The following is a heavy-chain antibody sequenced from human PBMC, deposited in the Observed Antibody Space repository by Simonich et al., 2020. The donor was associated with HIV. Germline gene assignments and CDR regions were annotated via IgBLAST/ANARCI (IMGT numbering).Heavy chain of an antibody. CDR3: ASVRYGSGSYYSDY. V-gene: IGHV1-58*02. J-gene: IGHJ4*02. CDR2: IVVGRGNT. D-gene: IGHD3-10*01. Sequence: QMQLVQSGPEVKKPGTSVKVSCKASGFTFSSSAMQWVRQARGQRLEWIGWIVVGRGNTNYAQKFQERVTITRDMSTSTAYMELSSLRSEDTAVYYCASVRYGSGSYYSDYWGQGTLVTVSS. CDR1: GFTFSSSA.